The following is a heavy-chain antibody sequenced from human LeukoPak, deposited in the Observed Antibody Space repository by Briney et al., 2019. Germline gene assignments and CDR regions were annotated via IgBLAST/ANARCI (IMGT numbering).Heavy chain of an antibody. CDR2: ISYDRSEK. CDR1: GFSLSDYE. D-gene: IGHD3-9*01. J-gene: IGHJ4*02. Sequence: GGSLRLSCAASGFSLSDYEIHWVRQAPGKGLEGVAVISYDRSEKYFADSVKGGFTISRENSKNTLSLEMNSLRPEDTAGYYCARMPTSFYDILTGYFDYWGQGTLVTVSS. CDR3: ARMPTSFYDILTGYFDY. V-gene: IGHV3-30*04.